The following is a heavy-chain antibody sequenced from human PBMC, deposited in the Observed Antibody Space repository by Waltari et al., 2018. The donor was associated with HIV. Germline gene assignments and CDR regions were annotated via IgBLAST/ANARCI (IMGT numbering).Heavy chain of an antibody. J-gene: IGHJ6*02. CDR3: ARGFNPYIVVVPAAIGGDYYYGMDV. D-gene: IGHD2-2*02. Sequence: QVQLVQSGAEVKKPGASVKVSCKASGYTFTSYDINWVRQATGQGPEWMGWMNPNSGNTGYAQKFQGGVTMTRNTSISTAYMELSSLRSEDTAVYYCARGFNPYIVVVPAAIGGDYYYGMDVWGQGTTVTVSS. CDR2: MNPNSGNT. CDR1: GYTFTSYD. V-gene: IGHV1-8*01.